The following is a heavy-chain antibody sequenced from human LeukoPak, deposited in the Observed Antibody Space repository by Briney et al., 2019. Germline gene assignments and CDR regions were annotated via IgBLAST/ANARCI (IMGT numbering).Heavy chain of an antibody. D-gene: IGHD6-6*01. CDR2: IYTSGST. J-gene: IGHJ5*02. V-gene: IGHV4-61*02. CDR3: VREVRYSSSMLDWFDP. CDR1: GGSISSGSYY. Sequence: KPSETLSLTCTVSGGSISSGSYYWSWIRQPAGKGLEWIGRIYTSGSTNYNPSLKSRVTISVDTSKNQFSLKLSSVTAADTAVYYCVREVRYSSSMLDWFDPWGQGTLVTVSS.